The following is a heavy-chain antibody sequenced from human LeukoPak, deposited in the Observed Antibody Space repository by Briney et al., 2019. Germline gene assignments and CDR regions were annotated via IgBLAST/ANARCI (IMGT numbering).Heavy chain of an antibody. Sequence: PGGSLRLSCAASGFTVSSNYMSWVRQAPGKGLEWVSVIYSGGSTYYADSVKGRFTISRDNSKNTLYLQMNSLRAEDTAVYYCALMGAAGTVLVDYWGQGTLVTVSS. V-gene: IGHV3-53*01. CDR2: IYSGGST. J-gene: IGHJ4*02. D-gene: IGHD6-13*01. CDR1: GFTVSSNY. CDR3: ALMGAAGTVLVDY.